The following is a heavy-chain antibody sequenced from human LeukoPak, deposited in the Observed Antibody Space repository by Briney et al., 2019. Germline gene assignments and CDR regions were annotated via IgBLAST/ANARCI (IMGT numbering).Heavy chain of an antibody. CDR2: IIPIYGRA. CDR1: GYTFTSYG. V-gene: IGHV1-69*13. D-gene: IGHD3-3*01. CDR3: AAGGAYEFRDDY. Sequence: SVKVSCKASGYTFTSYGISWVRQAPGQGLEWMGKIIPIYGRANYGQKFQGRVTITADELTTTSYMELSSLTAEDMAVYYCAAGGAYEFRDDYWGQGTLVTVSS. J-gene: IGHJ4*02.